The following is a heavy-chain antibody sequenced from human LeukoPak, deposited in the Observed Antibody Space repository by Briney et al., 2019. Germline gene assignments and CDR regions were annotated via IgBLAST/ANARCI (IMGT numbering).Heavy chain of an antibody. CDR3: VRDSDDYYWALDF. CDR1: GDSFSNNIAT. D-gene: IGHD3-10*01. CDR2: TYYRSRWGN. V-gene: IGHV6-1*01. J-gene: IGHJ4*02. Sequence: SQTLSLTCAISGDSFSNNIATWNWVRQSPSRGLEWLGRTYYRSRWGNDYAISVKGRITINPDTSRNQFSLQLNSVTPEDTAVYYCVRDSDDYYWALDFWGQGTLVIVSS.